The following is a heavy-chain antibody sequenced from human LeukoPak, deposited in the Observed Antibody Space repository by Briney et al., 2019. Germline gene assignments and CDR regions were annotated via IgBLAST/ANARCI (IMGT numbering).Heavy chain of an antibody. CDR3: ARDPYCGSTSCPAHFDY. V-gene: IGHV1-46*01. D-gene: IGHD2-2*01. CDR1: GYTFTNYF. J-gene: IGHJ4*02. Sequence: ASVKHSCKASGYTFTNYFIHWVRQAPGQGLEWMGIINPSGASTGYAQKFQGRVTLTRDTSTSTVYMELSSLRSEDTAVYYCARDPYCGSTSCPAHFDYWGQGTLVTVSS. CDR2: INPSGAST.